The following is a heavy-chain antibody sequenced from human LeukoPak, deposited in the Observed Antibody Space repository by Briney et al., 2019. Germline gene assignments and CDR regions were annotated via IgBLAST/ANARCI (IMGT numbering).Heavy chain of an antibody. D-gene: IGHD2-2*01. CDR2: IYYSGST. V-gene: IGHV4-31*03. CDR1: GGSISSGGYY. J-gene: IGHJ4*02. Sequence: SETLSLTCTVSGGSISSGGYYWSWIRQHPGKGLEWIGYIYYSGSTYYNPSLKSRVTISVDTSKNQFSLKLSSVTAADTAVYYCASPPSGVPAAPIDYWAQGTLVTVSS. CDR3: ASPPSGVPAAPIDY.